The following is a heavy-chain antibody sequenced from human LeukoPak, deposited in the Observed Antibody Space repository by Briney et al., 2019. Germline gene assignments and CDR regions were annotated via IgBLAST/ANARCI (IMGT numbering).Heavy chain of an antibody. CDR1: GGTFSSYA. CDR3: ARALYYDFWSGYSPIDY. J-gene: IGHJ4*02. Sequence: WASVKVSCKASGGTFSSYAISWVRQAPGQGLEWMGGIIPIFGTANYAQKFQGRVTITADESTSTAYMELSSLRSEDTAVYYCARALYYDFWSGYSPIDYWGQGTLVTVSS. CDR2: IIPIFGTA. D-gene: IGHD3-3*01. V-gene: IGHV1-69*13.